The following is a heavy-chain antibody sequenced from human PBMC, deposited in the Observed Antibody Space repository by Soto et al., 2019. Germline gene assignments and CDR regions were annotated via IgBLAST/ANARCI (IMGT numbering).Heavy chain of an antibody. CDR3: ARYKSNYYYGMDV. CDR1: GGSISSYY. CDR2: IYYSGIT. Sequence: QVQLQESGPGLVKPSETLSLTCTVSGGSISSYYWSWIRQPPGKGLEWIGYIYYSGITNYNPSLKSRVTISVDTSKNQFSLKLSSVTAADTAVYYFARYKSNYYYGMDVWGQGTTVTVS. D-gene: IGHD1-20*01. V-gene: IGHV4-59*01. J-gene: IGHJ6*02.